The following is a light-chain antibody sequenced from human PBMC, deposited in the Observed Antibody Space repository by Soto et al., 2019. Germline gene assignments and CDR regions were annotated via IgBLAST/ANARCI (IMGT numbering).Light chain of an antibody. CDR3: QTWGSGIQV. CDR1: SGHSSFA. Sequence: QLVLTQSPSVSASLGASVTLTCTLTSGHSSFAVTWHQQQPEMGPRFLIKLNSDGTYTKPEGIPDRFSGSSSGAERYLTIASLHSEDEADYYCQTWGSGIQVFGGGTKLTVL. J-gene: IGLJ2*01. CDR2: LNSDGTY. V-gene: IGLV4-69*01.